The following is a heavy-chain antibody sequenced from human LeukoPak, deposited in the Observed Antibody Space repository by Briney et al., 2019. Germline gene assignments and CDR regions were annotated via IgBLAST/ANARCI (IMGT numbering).Heavy chain of an antibody. J-gene: IGHJ4*02. CDR1: GGSISSGGYY. CDR3: ARVGIAAAGADY. CDR2: IYYSGST. Sequence: SETLSLTCTVSGGSISSGGYYWSWIRQHPGKGLEWIGYIYYSGSTYYNPSLKSRVTISVDTSKNQFSLKLSSVTAADTAVYYCARVGIAAAGADYWGQGTLVTVSS. V-gene: IGHV4-31*03. D-gene: IGHD6-13*01.